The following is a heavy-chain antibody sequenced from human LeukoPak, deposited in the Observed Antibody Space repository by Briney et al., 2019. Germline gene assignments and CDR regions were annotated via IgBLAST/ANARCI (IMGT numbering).Heavy chain of an antibody. J-gene: IGHJ4*02. CDR2: IIPILGIA. D-gene: IGHD3-22*01. CDR3: ARNYYDSSGYYYFDY. CDR1: GYTFTDYY. V-gene: IGHV1-69*02. Sequence: ASVKVSCKASGYTFTDYYMHWVRQAPGQGLEWMGRIIPILGIANYAQKFQGRVTITADKSTSTAYMELSSLRSEDTAVYYCARNYYDSSGYYYFDYWGQGTLVTVSS.